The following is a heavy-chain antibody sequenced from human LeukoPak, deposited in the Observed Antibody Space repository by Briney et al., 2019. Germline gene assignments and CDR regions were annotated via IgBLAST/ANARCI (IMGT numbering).Heavy chain of an antibody. V-gene: IGHV3-23*01. J-gene: IGHJ2*01. CDR3: AKAYDNYWYFDL. D-gene: IGHD5-12*01. CDR1: GFNFNSYA. Sequence: PGGSLRLSCAASGFNFNSYALTWVRRAPGKGLEWVSAITSSGGDTNHADSVKGRFTISRDNSKNTLYLQMDGLRAEDTAIYYCAKAYDNYWYFDLWGRGTLVTVSS. CDR2: ITSSGGDT.